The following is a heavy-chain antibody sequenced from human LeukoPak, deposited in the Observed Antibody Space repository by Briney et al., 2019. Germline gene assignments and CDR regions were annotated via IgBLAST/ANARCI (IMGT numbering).Heavy chain of an antibody. V-gene: IGHV1-46*01. CDR3: ARVGFRSTMVRGVMGYFDY. CDR1: GYTFTSYY. J-gene: IGHJ4*02. CDR2: INPSGGST. D-gene: IGHD3-10*01. Sequence: GASVKVSXKASGYTFTSYYMHWVRQAPGQGLEWMGIINPSGGSTSYAQKFQGRVTMTRDTSTSTVYMELSSLRSEDTAVYYCARVGFRSTMVRGVMGYFDYWGQGTLVTVSS.